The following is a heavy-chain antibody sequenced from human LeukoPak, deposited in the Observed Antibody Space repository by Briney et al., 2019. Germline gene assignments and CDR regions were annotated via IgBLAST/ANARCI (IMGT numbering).Heavy chain of an antibody. Sequence: SETLSLTCTVSGGSISSYYWSWIRQPPGKGLEWIGYIYYSGSTNYNPSLKSRVTISVDTSKNQFSLKLSSVPAADTAVYYCAREVTYSSSWPDAFDIWGQGTMVTVSS. CDR2: IYYSGST. CDR3: AREVTYSSSWPDAFDI. CDR1: GGSISSYY. D-gene: IGHD6-13*01. V-gene: IGHV4-59*01. J-gene: IGHJ3*02.